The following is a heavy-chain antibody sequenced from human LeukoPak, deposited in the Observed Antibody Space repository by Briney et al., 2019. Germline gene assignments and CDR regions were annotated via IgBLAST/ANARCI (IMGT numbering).Heavy chain of an antibody. Sequence: GGSLRLSCAASGFTFSSYEMTWVRHPPGKGLGWVSYISSSGSTIYYAASVKGRFTISRDHAKNSLYLQMNSLRAEDTAVYYCAELGITMIGGVWGKGTTVTISS. CDR1: GFTFSSYE. J-gene: IGHJ6*04. D-gene: IGHD3-10*02. CDR2: ISSSGSTI. CDR3: AELGITMIGGV. V-gene: IGHV3-48*03.